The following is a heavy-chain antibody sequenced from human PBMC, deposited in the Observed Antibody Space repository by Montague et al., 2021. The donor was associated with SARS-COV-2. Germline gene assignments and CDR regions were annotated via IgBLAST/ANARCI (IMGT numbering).Heavy chain of an antibody. CDR1: GFTFSSYD. V-gene: IGHV3-13*04. Sequence: SLRLSCAASGFTFSSYDMHRVRQATGKGLEWVSAIGTAGDTYYPGSVKGRFTISRENAKNSLYLQMNSLRAGDTAVYYCARGETYYYGSGSYFNLRYYYGMDVWGQGTTVTVSS. J-gene: IGHJ6*02. CDR2: IGTAGDT. CDR3: ARGETYYYGSGSYFNLRYYYGMDV. D-gene: IGHD3-10*01.